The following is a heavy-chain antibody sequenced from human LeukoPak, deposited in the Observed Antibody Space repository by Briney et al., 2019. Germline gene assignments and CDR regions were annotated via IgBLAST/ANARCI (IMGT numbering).Heavy chain of an antibody. J-gene: IGHJ4*02. CDR1: GGSISSGGYY. CDR2: IYYSGST. CDR3: ARLSDYYESSGYLD. D-gene: IGHD3-22*01. Sequence: SQTLSLTCTVSGGSISSGGYYWCWLRQHPGKGLEWIGYIYYSGSTYYNPSLKSRVTISVDTSKNHFSLKLSAVTAADTAVYYCARLSDYYESSGYLDWGQGTLVTVSS. V-gene: IGHV4-31*03.